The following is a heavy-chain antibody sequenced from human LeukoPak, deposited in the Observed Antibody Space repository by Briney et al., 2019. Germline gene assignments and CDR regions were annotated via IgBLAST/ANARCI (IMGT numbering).Heavy chain of an antibody. CDR1: GFTFSNYW. D-gene: IGHD5-24*01. V-gene: IGHV4-34*01. CDR3: ARQHSGWLQLGYFDL. J-gene: IGHJ2*01. CDR2: INHSGST. Sequence: GSLRLSCAASGFTFSNYWMTWVRQPPGKGLEWIGEINHSGSTNYNPSLKSRVTISVGTSKNQFSLKLSSVTAADTAVYYCARQHSGWLQLGYFDLWGRGTLVTVSS.